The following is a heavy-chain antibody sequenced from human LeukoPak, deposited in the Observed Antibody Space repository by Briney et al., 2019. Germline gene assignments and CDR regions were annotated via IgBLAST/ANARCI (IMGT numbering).Heavy chain of an antibody. Sequence: GGSLRLSCAASGFTFNNYFMTWVRRAPGKGLEWVSTISGSGDSTYYAYFVKGLFTISRDNSRNTLYLQMNSLRADDTAVYYCARYCSGASCYSGLDYWGQGTLVTDSS. CDR1: GFTFNNYF. D-gene: IGHD2-2*01. V-gene: IGHV3-23*01. CDR3: ARYCSGASCYSGLDY. CDR2: ISGSGDST. J-gene: IGHJ4*02.